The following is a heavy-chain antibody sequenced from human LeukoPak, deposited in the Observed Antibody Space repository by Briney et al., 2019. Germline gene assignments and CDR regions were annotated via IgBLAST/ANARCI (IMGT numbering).Heavy chain of an antibody. J-gene: IGHJ1*01. CDR3: ARLWGGLTMSRFLDS. D-gene: IGHD3-16*01. CDR2: SVVMELP. V-gene: IGHV3-11*01. Sequence: GGSLRLSCVASGFTFNDYFTGWIRQAPGKGLEWVRTSVVMELPYYAVSAKGRFTISRDNTEKSLYLHMNSLRADDSAVYFCARLWGGLTMSRFLDSWGQGTPVTVSS. CDR1: GFTFNDYF.